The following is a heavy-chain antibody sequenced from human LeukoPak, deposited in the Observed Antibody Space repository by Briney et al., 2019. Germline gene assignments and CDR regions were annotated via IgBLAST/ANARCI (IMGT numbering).Heavy chain of an antibody. J-gene: IGHJ4*02. V-gene: IGHV4-34*01. Sequence: SETLSLTCAVYGGSFSGYYWSWIRQPPGKGLEWIGVINHSGSTNYNPSLKSRVTISVDTSKNQFSLKLSSVTAADTAVYYCALFDYDSSGYYYEWDYWGQGTLVTVSS. CDR1: GGSFSGYY. CDR3: ALFDYDSSGYYYEWDY. CDR2: INHSGST. D-gene: IGHD3-22*01.